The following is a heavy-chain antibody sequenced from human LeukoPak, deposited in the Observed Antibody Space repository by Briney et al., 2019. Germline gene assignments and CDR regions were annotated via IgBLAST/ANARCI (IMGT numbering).Heavy chain of an antibody. CDR1: GGSISSYY. CDR2: IYYSGST. V-gene: IGHV4-59*01. J-gene: IGHJ4*02. Sequence: SGTLSLTCTVSGGSISSYYWSWIRQPPGKGLEWIGYIYYSGSTNYNPSLKSRVTISVDTSKNQFSLKLSSVTAADTAVYYCAREIEMATIDYWGQGTLVTVSS. CDR3: AREIEMATIDY. D-gene: IGHD5-24*01.